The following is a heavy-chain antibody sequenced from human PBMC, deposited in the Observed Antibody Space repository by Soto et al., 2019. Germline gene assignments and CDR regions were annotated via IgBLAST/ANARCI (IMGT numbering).Heavy chain of an antibody. J-gene: IGHJ4*02. D-gene: IGHD6-6*01. CDR2: INPASGGA. CDR1: GYTFTGRY. V-gene: IGHV1-2*02. Sequence: ASVKVSCKASGYTFTGRYVHWVRQAPGQGLEWMGWINPASGGATYAQKFQGRVSLTRDTSNSIAYMELSSLRSDDTAVYFCARDLGGSSSYLGYWGQGTPVTVSS. CDR3: ARDLGGSSSYLGY.